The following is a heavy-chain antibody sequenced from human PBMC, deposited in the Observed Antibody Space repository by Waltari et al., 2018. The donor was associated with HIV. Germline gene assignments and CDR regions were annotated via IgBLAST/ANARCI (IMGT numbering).Heavy chain of an antibody. D-gene: IGHD3-22*01. Sequence: EVQLVVSGGGLVKPGESLRVSCAASGFDFNTYWMSWFRQAPEKGLEWVGRIKSKQSGGTVDYAAPVKGRFTISRDDSKNMMYLQMDSLESEDTAVYYCTTGSSGAEDYWGQGTLVTVSS. J-gene: IGHJ4*02. V-gene: IGHV3-15*01. CDR3: TTGSSGAEDY. CDR2: IKSKQSGGTV. CDR1: GFDFNTYW.